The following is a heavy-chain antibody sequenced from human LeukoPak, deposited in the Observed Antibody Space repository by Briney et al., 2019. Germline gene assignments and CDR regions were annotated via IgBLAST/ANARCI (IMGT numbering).Heavy chain of an antibody. J-gene: IGHJ6*03. V-gene: IGHV1-2*02. CDR1: GYTFTGYY. D-gene: IGHD3-3*01. CDR3: ARGPIERITIFGVVGSGENYYYYMDV. CDR2: INPNSGGT. Sequence: ASVKVSCKASGYTFTGYYMHWVRQAPGQGLEWMGWINPNSGGTNYAQKFQGRVTMTRDTSISTAYMELSRLRSDDTAVYYCARGPIERITIFGVVGSGENYYYYMDVWGKGTTVTVSS.